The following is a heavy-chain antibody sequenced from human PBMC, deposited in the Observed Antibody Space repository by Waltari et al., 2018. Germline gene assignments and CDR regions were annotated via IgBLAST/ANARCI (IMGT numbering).Heavy chain of an antibody. V-gene: IGHV1-2*02. J-gene: IGHJ4*02. D-gene: IGHD2-21*01. CDR1: GYTFTGYY. Sequence: QVQLVQSGTEVKKPGASVKVSCKASGYTFTGYYLHWVRQAPGQGLEWMGWINPNSGGTNYAQKFQGRVTMTRDTSITTMYMELSRLRSDDTAVYYCARDRATCGAMGWYFDYWGQGTLVTVSS. CDR3: ARDRATCGAMGWYFDY. CDR2: INPNSGGT.